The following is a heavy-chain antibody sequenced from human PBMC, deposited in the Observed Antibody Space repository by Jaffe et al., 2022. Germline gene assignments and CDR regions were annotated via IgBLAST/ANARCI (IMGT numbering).Heavy chain of an antibody. CDR2: ISSSSSYI. CDR3: ARDAAVDAEGAFDI. D-gene: IGHD2-15*01. V-gene: IGHV3-21*01. CDR1: GFTFSSYS. Sequence: EVQLVESGGGLVKPGGSLRLSCAASGFTFSSYSMNWVRQAPGKGLEWVSSISSSSSYIYYADSVKGRFTISRDNAKNSLYLQMNSLRAEDTAVYYCARDAAVDAEGAFDIWGQGTMVTVSS. J-gene: IGHJ3*02.